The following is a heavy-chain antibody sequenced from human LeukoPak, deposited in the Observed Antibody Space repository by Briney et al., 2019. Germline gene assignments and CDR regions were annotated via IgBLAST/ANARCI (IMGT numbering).Heavy chain of an antibody. CDR1: GFTFSSYG. Sequence: QPGGSLRLSCAASGFTFSSYGMHWVRQAPGKGLEWVAFIRYDGSNKYYADSVKGRFTISRDNSKNTLYLQMNSLRAEDTAVYYCAKCTSSGYSYGYYYYYYMDVWGKGTTVTLSS. CDR3: AKCTSSGYSYGYYYYYYMDV. J-gene: IGHJ6*03. V-gene: IGHV3-30*02. CDR2: IRYDGSNK. D-gene: IGHD5-18*01.